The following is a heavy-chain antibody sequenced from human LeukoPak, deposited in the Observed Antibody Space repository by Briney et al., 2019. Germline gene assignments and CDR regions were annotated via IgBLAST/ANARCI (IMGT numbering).Heavy chain of an antibody. D-gene: IGHD3-22*01. CDR3: ARGVVVVSGDAFDI. CDR1: GGTFSSYA. Sequence: SVKVSCKASGGTFSSYAISWVRQAPGQGLEWMGRIIPILGIANYAQKFQGRVTITADKSTSTAYMELSSLRSEDTAVYYCARGVVVVSGDAFDIWGQGTMVTVSS. J-gene: IGHJ3*02. CDR2: IIPILGIA. V-gene: IGHV1-69*04.